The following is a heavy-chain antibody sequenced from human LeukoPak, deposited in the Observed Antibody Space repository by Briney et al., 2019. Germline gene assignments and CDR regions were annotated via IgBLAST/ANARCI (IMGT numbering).Heavy chain of an antibody. J-gene: IGHJ5*02. Sequence: GASVKVSCKASGGTFSSYAISWVRQAPGQGLEWMGWISAYNGNTNYAQKLQGRVTMTTDTSTSTAYMELRSLRSDDTAVYYCARGHDFWSGNWFDPWGQGTLVTVSS. D-gene: IGHD3-3*01. CDR1: GGTFSSYA. V-gene: IGHV1-18*01. CDR3: ARGHDFWSGNWFDP. CDR2: ISAYNGNT.